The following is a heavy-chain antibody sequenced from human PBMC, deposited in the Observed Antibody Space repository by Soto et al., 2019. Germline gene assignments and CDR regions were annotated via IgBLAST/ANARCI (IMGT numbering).Heavy chain of an antibody. Sequence: PSETLSLTCAVYGGSFSGYYWSWIRQPPGKGLEWIGEINHSGSTNYNPSLKSRVTISVDTSKNQFSLKLSSVTAADTAVYYCARPYNTVTTFYFDYWGQGTLVTVSS. CDR1: GGSFSGYY. V-gene: IGHV4-34*01. CDR3: ARPYNTVTTFYFDY. CDR2: INHSGST. J-gene: IGHJ4*02. D-gene: IGHD4-17*01.